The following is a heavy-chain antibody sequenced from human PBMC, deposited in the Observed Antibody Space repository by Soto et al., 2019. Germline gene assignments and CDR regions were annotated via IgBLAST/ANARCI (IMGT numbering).Heavy chain of an antibody. CDR2: IDWDDDK. CDR3: ARSPGGFTVATYFFDY. CDR1: GFSLSSKGMR. V-gene: IGHV2-70*04. D-gene: IGHD4-17*01. J-gene: IGHJ4*02. Sequence: SGPTLVNPTQTLTLTCTFSGFSLSSKGMRVSWIRQPPGKALEWLARIDWDDDKFYSPSLRTRLTISRDTSKNQVVLTMTNVDPKDTATYYCARSPGGFTVATYFFDYWGQGTLVTVSS.